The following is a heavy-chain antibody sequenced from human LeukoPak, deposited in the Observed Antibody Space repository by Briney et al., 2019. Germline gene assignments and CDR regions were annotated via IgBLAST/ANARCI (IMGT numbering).Heavy chain of an antibody. CDR2: IYYSGST. Sequence: SQTLSLTCTVSGGSISSGGYYWSWIRQHPGKGLEWIGYIYYSGSTYYNPSLKSRVTISVDTSKNQFSLKLSSVTAADTAVYYCARGSRYCSSTSCYVTDYYYSYGMDVWGQGTTVTVSS. CDR3: ARGSRYCSSTSCYVTDYYYSYGMDV. CDR1: GGSISSGGYY. D-gene: IGHD2-2*01. J-gene: IGHJ6*02. V-gene: IGHV4-31*03.